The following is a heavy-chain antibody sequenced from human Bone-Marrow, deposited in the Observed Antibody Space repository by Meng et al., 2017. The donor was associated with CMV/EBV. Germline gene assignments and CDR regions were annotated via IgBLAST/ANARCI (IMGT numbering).Heavy chain of an antibody. CDR1: GYSISSGYY. D-gene: IGHD3-3*01. CDR3: ASSRWSGYYINYYYGMDV. J-gene: IGHJ6*01. CDR2: IYHSGST. Sequence: SETLSLTCTVSGYSISSGYYWGWIRQPPGKGLEWIGSIYHSGSTYYNPSLKSRVTISVDTSKNQFSLKLSSVTAADTAVYYCASSRWSGYYINYYYGMDVWGQGTTVTVSS. V-gene: IGHV4-38-2*02.